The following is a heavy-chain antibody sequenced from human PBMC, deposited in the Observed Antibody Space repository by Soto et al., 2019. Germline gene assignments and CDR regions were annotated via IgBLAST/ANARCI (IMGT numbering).Heavy chain of an antibody. V-gene: IGHV1-69*01. CDR1: GGTFGSYA. Sequence: QVQLVQSGAEVKKPGSSVKVSCKASGGTFGSYAISWVRQAPGQGLEWMGGIIPITATANYAQKFQGRVTITADESTSTASMQLSRLRSEDTAVYYWARSQGSSTSLEIYYYYYYGKEVWGQGTTVTVSS. CDR3: ARSQGSSTSLEIYYYYYYGKEV. CDR2: IIPITATA. D-gene: IGHD2-2*01. J-gene: IGHJ6*02.